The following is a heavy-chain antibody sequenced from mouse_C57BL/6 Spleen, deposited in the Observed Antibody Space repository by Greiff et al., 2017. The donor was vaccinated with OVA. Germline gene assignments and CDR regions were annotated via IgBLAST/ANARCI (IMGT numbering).Heavy chain of an antibody. CDR3: ARSGQLRVYYFDY. CDR2: INPGSGGT. D-gene: IGHD3-2*02. J-gene: IGHJ2*01. Sequence: QVQLQQSGAELVRPGTSVKVSCKASGYAFTNYLIEWVKQRPGQGLEWIGVINPGSGGTNYNEKFKGKATLTADKSSSTAYMQLSSLTSEDAAVYFCARSGQLRVYYFDYWGQGTTLTVSS. V-gene: IGHV1-54*01. CDR1: GYAFTNYL.